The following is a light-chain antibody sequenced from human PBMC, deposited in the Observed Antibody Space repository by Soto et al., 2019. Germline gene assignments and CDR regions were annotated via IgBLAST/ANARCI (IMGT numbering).Light chain of an antibody. CDR1: QSVSNSY. CDR3: QQYNNWPLT. V-gene: IGKV3D-15*01. CDR2: DAS. J-gene: IGKJ4*01. Sequence: EIVLTQSPGTLSLSPGERATLSFMASQSVSNSYLGWYQQKPGQAPRVLIYDASTRATGIPARFSGSASGTESTLTIGSLLSEDFAVYYCQQYNNWPLTFGGGTKVDIK.